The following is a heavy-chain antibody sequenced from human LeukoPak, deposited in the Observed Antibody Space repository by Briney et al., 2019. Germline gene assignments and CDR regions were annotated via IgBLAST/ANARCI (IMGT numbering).Heavy chain of an antibody. Sequence: PGGSLRLSCAASGFTVSSNYMSWVRQAPGKGLEWVSVIYSGGSTYYADSVKGRFTISRDNSKNTLYLQMNSLRAEDTAVYYCARERRAGDYSYYYGMDVWGQGTTVTVSS. V-gene: IGHV3-66*01. D-gene: IGHD3-10*01. CDR3: ARERRAGDYSYYYGMDV. CDR1: GFTVSSNY. CDR2: IYSGGST. J-gene: IGHJ6*02.